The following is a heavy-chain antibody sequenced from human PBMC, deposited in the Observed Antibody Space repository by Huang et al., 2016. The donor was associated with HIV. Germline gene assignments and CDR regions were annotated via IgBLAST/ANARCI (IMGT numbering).Heavy chain of an antibody. J-gene: IGHJ4*02. CDR3: ARPKMTATPSDSSWSYFDF. V-gene: IGHV4-34*01. Sequence: QVRLEQWGPNLLKPSDTLSLKCAVYGGPFSDSFWTWIRQSPVKGLAWIGEVNHRGSATHNPSLRSRVSMSVDSSKNQFYLNLTSVTAADTAVYFCARPKMTATPSDSSWSYFDFWGRGTPVTVSS. D-gene: IGHD3-10*01. CDR2: VNHRGSA. CDR1: GGPFSDSF.